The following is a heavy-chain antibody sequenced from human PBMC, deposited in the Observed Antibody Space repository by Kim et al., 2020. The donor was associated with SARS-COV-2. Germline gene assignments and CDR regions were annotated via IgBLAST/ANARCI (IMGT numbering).Heavy chain of an antibody. CDR3: ARERAISVMALFTYS. CDR1: GGSVSSGSFY. D-gene: IGHD2-8*01. CDR2: IHYNGRT. J-gene: IGHJ5*01. V-gene: IGHV4-61*01. Sequence: SETLSLTCTVSGGSVSSGSFYWGWVRQPPGKGLEWIGYIHYNGRTNYNPSLKSRATITLDTTKSQFSLRLTSLTAADTAVYFCARERAISVMALFTYSWG.